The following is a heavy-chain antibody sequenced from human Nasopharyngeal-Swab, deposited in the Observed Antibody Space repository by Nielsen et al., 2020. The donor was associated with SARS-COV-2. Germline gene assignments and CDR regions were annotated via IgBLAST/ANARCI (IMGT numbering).Heavy chain of an antibody. J-gene: IGHJ3*02. D-gene: IGHD1-26*01. Sequence: ASVKVSCKASGYTFTSYDINWVRQATGQGLEWMGIINPSGGSTSYAQKLQGRVTMTRDTSTSTVYMELSSLRSEDTAVYYCARDGSSGGATSAFDIWGQGTMVTVSS. CDR3: ARDGSSGGATSAFDI. CDR1: GYTFTSYD. V-gene: IGHV1-46*01. CDR2: INPSGGST.